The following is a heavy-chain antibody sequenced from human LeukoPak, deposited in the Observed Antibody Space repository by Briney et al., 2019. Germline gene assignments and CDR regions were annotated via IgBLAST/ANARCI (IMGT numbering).Heavy chain of an antibody. Sequence: SQTLSLTCAISGDDVSSNNAAWNWFRQSPSRGLEWLGRTYYRSKWYTNYAVSVKSRIIINPDTSKNQFTLHLNSVSPEDTAVYYCAGASYDSSGYFNFDYWGQGTLVTVSS. D-gene: IGHD3-22*01. V-gene: IGHV6-1*01. J-gene: IGHJ4*02. CDR2: TYYRSKWYT. CDR3: AGASYDSSGYFNFDY. CDR1: GDDVSSNNAA.